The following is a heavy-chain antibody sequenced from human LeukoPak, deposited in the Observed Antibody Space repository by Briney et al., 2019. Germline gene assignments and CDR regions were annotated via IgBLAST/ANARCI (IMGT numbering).Heavy chain of an antibody. D-gene: IGHD5-24*01. CDR3: AKGRDGYNLLGGWCFDY. J-gene: IGHJ4*02. Sequence: PGGSLRLSCAASGFTFDSYAMSWVRQAPGRGLEWVSGISGSGGYTYYAESVKGRFTISRDNSKNTLYLQMNSLRAEDTAVYYCAKGRDGYNLLGGWCFDYWGQGTLVTVSS. CDR1: GFTFDSYA. CDR2: ISGSGGYT. V-gene: IGHV3-23*01.